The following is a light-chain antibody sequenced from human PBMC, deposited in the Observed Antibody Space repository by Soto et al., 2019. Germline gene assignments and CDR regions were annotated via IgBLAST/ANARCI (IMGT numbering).Light chain of an antibody. Sequence: ENVLTHSPATLSLSPWGRATLSCRASQSVSSYLAWYQQKPGQAPRLLIYDASNRATGIPARFSGSGSGTDFTLTISSLEPEDFAVYYCQQRSNWITFGQGTKVDIK. J-gene: IGKJ1*01. V-gene: IGKV3-11*01. CDR2: DAS. CDR1: QSVSSY. CDR3: QQRSNWIT.